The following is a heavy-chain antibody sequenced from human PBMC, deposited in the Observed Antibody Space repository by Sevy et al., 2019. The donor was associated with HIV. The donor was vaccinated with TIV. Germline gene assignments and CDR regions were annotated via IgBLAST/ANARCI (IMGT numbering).Heavy chain of an antibody. D-gene: IGHD3-10*01. V-gene: IGHV3-21*01. Sequence: GGSLRLSCAASGFTFSTYSMNWVRQAPGKGLEWVSSISSSSNYIYYADSLKGRFTISRDNAKNSLYLQMNSLRADDTAVYYCARDGARITMVQGVMAYYHGMDVCGQGTTVTVSS. CDR1: GFTFSTYS. CDR3: ARDGARITMVQGVMAYYHGMDV. J-gene: IGHJ6*02. CDR2: ISSSSNYI.